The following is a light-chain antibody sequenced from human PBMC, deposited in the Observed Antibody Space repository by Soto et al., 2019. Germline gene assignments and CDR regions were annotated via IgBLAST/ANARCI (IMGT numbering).Light chain of an antibody. Sequence: DIPLTQSPSFLSASVRDRVTITCRASQDITNSLTWYQQRPGKAPKLLIYAAFTLQSGVPSRFSGSGSGTEFTLTISSLQPEDFATYYCQQLNSYPYTFGQGTKLEIK. V-gene: IGKV1-9*01. CDR3: QQLNSYPYT. CDR1: QDITNS. J-gene: IGKJ2*01. CDR2: AAF.